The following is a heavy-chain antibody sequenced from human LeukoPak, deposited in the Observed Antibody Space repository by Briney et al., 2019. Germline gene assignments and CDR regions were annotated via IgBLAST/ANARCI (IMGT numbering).Heavy chain of an antibody. J-gene: IGHJ4*02. V-gene: IGHV1-18*04. CDR3: ARQGACSTTTCYIDY. D-gene: IGHD2-2*02. Sequence: ASVKVSCKASGYTFTGYYMHWVRQAPGQGLEWMGWISAYNGDTNYAQSLQGRLTMTRDTSTTTAYMELRSLTSDDTAVYYCARQGACSTTTCYIDYWGQGTLVTVSS. CDR2: ISAYNGDT. CDR1: GYTFTGYY.